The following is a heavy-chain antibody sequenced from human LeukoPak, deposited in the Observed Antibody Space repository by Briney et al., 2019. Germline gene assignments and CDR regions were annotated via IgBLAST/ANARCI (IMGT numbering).Heavy chain of an antibody. Sequence: PSETLSLTCAVSGGSISSGNYYWGWVRQAPGKGLEWVATVSGSGDRMYHADSVKGRFTISRDNSKNTIYLQMNSLRAEDTALYYCAKAAAAPGFDFWGQGTLVTVSS. D-gene: IGHD6-13*01. CDR3: AKAAAAPGFDF. J-gene: IGHJ4*02. CDR2: VSGSGDRM. V-gene: IGHV3-23*01. CDR1: GGSISSGNYY.